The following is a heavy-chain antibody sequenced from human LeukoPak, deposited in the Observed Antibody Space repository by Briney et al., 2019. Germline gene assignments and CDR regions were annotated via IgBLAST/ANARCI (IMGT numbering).Heavy chain of an antibody. V-gene: IGHV3-53*01. Sequence: PGGSLRLSCAASGFTVSSSYMSWVRQAPGKGLEWVSVIWSGGSTYYTDAVKGRFTISRDSSKNTLYLQMNSLRAEDTAVYYIGYGDGFDYWGQGTLVTVSS. CDR2: IWSGGST. D-gene: IGHD5-12*01. CDR3: GYGDGFDY. J-gene: IGHJ4*02. CDR1: GFTVSSSY.